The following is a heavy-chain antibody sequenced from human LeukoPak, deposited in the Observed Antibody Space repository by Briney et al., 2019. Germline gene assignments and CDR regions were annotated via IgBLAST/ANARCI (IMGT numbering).Heavy chain of an antibody. J-gene: IGHJ4*02. Sequence: GSLRLSCAASGFTFSSYAMSWVRQAPGKGLEWVSAISGSDGSTYYADSVKGRFTISRDNSKNTLYLQMNSLRAEDTAVYYCAKGPPIAVAGTAGGYWGQGTLVTVSS. V-gene: IGHV3-23*01. CDR1: GFTFSSYA. D-gene: IGHD6-19*01. CDR3: AKGPPIAVAGTAGGY. CDR2: ISGSDGST.